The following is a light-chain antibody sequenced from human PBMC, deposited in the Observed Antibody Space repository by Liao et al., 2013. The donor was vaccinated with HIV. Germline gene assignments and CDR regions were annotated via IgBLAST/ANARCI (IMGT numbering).Light chain of an antibody. Sequence: SYELTQPPSVSVSLGQVARITCSGEALPKKYAYWYQQKPGQAPVLVIYKDSERPSGIPERFSGSNSGNTATLTISGTQAMDEADYYCQAWDSSTAVVFGGGTEADRP. V-gene: IGLV3-1*01. CDR1: ALPKKY. J-gene: IGLJ2*01. CDR3: QAWDSSTAVV. CDR2: KDS.